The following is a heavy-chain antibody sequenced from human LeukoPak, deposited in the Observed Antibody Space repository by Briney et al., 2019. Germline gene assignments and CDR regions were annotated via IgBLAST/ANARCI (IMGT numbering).Heavy chain of an antibody. Sequence: ASVKVSCKASGYAFTGYYMHWVRQAPGQGLEWMGWINPNSGGTNYAQKFRGWVTMTRDTSISTAYMELSRLRSDDTAVYYCARDGGAAATDAFDIWGQGTMVTVSS. D-gene: IGHD6-13*01. CDR2: INPNSGGT. V-gene: IGHV1-2*04. CDR3: ARDGGAAATDAFDI. CDR1: GYAFTGYY. J-gene: IGHJ3*02.